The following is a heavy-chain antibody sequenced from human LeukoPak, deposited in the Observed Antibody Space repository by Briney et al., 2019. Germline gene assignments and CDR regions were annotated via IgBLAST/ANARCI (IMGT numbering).Heavy chain of an antibody. CDR1: GGTFSTFG. J-gene: IGHJ2*01. V-gene: IGHV1-69*01. CDR3: ARATGNSDHSPREPIHWYFDL. D-gene: IGHD4-23*01. Sequence: SMKVSCKASGGTFSTFGLSWVRQAPGQGLEWMGGIIPIFGPANYAQKFQGRVTITADESTSTAYMELSSLRSEDTAVYFCARATGNSDHSPREPIHWYFDLWGRGTLVTVSS. CDR2: IIPIFGPA.